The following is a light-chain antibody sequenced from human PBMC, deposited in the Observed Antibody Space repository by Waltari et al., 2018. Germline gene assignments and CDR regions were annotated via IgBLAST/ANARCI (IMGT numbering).Light chain of an antibody. CDR1: SSDVGNYNR. CDR3: SSFTTSSTLV. V-gene: IGLV2-18*02. CDR2: EVS. Sequence: QSALTQPPSVSGSPGQSVTISCTGSSSDVGNYNRVSWYQQPPGTAPKLMIFEVSHRPSGVPARCSGSKAGNTASLTISGLQAEDEADYYCSSFTTSSTLVFGGGTKLTVL. J-gene: IGLJ2*01.